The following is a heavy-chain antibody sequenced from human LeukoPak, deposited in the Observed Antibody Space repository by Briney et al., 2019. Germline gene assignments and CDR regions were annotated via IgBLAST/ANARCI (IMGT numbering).Heavy chain of an antibody. CDR1: GGSISSYY. Sequence: SETLSLTCTVSGGSISSYYRSWIRQPAGKGLEWIGRIYTSGSTNYNPSLKSRVTMSVDTSKNQFSLKLSSVTAADTAVYHCARDYYDSSGYTYYMDVWGKGTTVTVSS. D-gene: IGHD3-22*01. J-gene: IGHJ6*03. CDR2: IYTSGST. CDR3: ARDYYDSSGYTYYMDV. V-gene: IGHV4-4*07.